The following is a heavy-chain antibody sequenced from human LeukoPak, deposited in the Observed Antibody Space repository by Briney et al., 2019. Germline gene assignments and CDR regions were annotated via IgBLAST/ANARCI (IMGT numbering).Heavy chain of an antibody. CDR2: IYYSGST. CDR1: GGSISSYY. CDR3: ARARNIITIFGVVTEYYFDY. J-gene: IGHJ4*02. V-gene: IGHV4-59*01. Sequence: SETLSLTCTVSGGSISSYYWSWIRQPPGKGLEWIGYIYYSGSTNYNPSLKSRVTISVDTSKNQFSLKLSSVTAADTAVYYCARARNIITIFGVVTEYYFDYWGQGTLVTVSS. D-gene: IGHD3-3*01.